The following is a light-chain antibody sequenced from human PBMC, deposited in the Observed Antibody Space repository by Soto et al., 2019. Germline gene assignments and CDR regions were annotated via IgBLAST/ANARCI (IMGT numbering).Light chain of an antibody. V-gene: IGKV1-5*03. CDR2: KAS. CDR1: QTISSW. CDR3: QQYNTSLT. J-gene: IGKJ4*01. Sequence: IQMTQSPSPLSGSVGDRVTITCRASQTISSWLAWYQQKPGKAPKLLIYKASTLKSGVPSRFSGSGSGTEFTLTISSLQPDDSATYYCQQYNTSLTFGGGTKVDIK.